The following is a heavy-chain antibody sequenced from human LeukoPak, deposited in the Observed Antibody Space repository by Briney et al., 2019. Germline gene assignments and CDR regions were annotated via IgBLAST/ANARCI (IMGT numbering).Heavy chain of an antibody. V-gene: IGHV3-64*02. J-gene: IGHJ3*02. Sequence: GGSLRLSCAASGFTFGSYSMHWVRQAPGKGPEFVSAISSNGGSTYYADSVKGRFTISRDNSKNTLYLQMGRLRAEDMAVYYCARVGDLDAFDIWGQGTMVTVSS. CDR1: GFTFGSYS. D-gene: IGHD3-16*01. CDR2: ISSNGGST. CDR3: ARVGDLDAFDI.